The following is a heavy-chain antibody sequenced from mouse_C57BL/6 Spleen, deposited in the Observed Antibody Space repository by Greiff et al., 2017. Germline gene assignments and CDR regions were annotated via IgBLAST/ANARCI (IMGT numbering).Heavy chain of an antibody. D-gene: IGHD1-1*01. CDR1: GYTFTSYW. CDR3: ARSDYYGSSDY. CDR2: IDPSDSYP. V-gene: IGHV1-59*01. J-gene: IGHJ2*01. Sequence: QVQLQQPGAELVRPGTSVKLSCKASGYTFTSYWMHWVKQRPGQGLEWIGVIDPSDSYPNYNQKFKGKATLTVDTSSSTAYMQLSSLTSEDSAVYYCARSDYYGSSDYWGQGTTLTVSS.